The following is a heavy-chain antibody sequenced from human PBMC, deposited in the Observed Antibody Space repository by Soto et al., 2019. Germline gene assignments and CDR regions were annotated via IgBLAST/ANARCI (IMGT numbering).Heavy chain of an antibody. CDR1: GFTFGDYA. J-gene: IGHJ6*02. Sequence: SGGSLRLSCTASGFTFGDYAMSWVRQAPGKGLEWVGFIRNKAYGGATEYAASVKGRFTISRDDSNSIAYLQVNNLKTEDTAVYYCTRDLASYYYYGMDVWGQGTTVTVSS. CDR3: TRDLASYYYYGMDV. V-gene: IGHV3-49*04. CDR2: IRNKAYGGAT.